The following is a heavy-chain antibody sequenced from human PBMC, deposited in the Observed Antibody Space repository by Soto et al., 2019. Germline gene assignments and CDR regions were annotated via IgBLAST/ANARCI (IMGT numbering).Heavy chain of an antibody. CDR1: GYTFTSYA. CDR2: ISAYNGNT. J-gene: IGHJ4*02. CDR3: ARGWFGEFVDYFEF. V-gene: IGHV1-18*01. D-gene: IGHD3-10*01. Sequence: QVQLVQSGAEVKKPGASVKVSCKASGYTFTSYAISWVRQAPGQGLEWMGWISAYNGNTNYAQKLQGRVTMTTDTSTSTAYMELRSMRCDDTAGYYCARGWFGEFVDYFEFLGQGTLVTTSS.